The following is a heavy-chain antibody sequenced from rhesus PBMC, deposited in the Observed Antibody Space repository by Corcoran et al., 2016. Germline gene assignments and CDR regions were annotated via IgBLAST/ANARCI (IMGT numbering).Heavy chain of an antibody. CDR3: ERDMKYGNFYGLDS. V-gene: IGHV4-80*01. Sequence: QVQLQESGPGLVKASETLSLTCAVSGASISTYWWSWIRQSPGKGLEWIGEINGNSSKTYYNPSLKSRVTISKDASKNQFSLKVNSVTAADTAVYYCERDMKYGNFYGLDSWGQGVVVTVSS. CDR2: INGNSSKT. J-gene: IGHJ6*01. D-gene: IGHD4-29*01. CDR1: GASISTYW.